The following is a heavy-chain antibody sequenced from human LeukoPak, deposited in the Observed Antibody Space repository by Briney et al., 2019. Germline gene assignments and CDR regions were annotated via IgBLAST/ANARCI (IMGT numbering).Heavy chain of an antibody. CDR1: GFTFSSYE. Sequence: GRSLRLSCAASGFTFSSYEMNWVRQAPGKGLEWVSYISTSGSTIYYADSVKGRFTISRDNAKNSLYLQVNSLRAEDTAVYYCARGTGYCLDPWGQGTLVTVSS. D-gene: IGHD2-2*03. CDR3: ARGTGYCLDP. J-gene: IGHJ5*02. V-gene: IGHV3-48*03. CDR2: ISTSGSTI.